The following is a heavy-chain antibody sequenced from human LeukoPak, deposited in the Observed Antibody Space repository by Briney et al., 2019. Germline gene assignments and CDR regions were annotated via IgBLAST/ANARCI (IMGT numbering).Heavy chain of an antibody. V-gene: IGHV3-23*01. CDR3: AKRGAEVGATVAPGDY. CDR2: ISGSGGST. CDR1: GFTFSSYA. J-gene: IGHJ4*02. D-gene: IGHD1-26*01. Sequence: GGSLRLSCAASGFTFSSYAMSWVRQAPGKGLEWVSAISGSGGSTYYADSVKGRFTISRDNSKNTLYLQMSSLRAEDTAVYYCAKRGAEVGATVAPGDYWGQGTLVTVSS.